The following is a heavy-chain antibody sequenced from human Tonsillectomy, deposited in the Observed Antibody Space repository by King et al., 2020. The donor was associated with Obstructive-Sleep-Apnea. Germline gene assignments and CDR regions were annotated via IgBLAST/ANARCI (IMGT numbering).Heavy chain of an antibody. J-gene: IGHJ4*02. CDR2: IYYSGST. CDR1: GGSITSYY. Sequence: MQLQESGPGLVKPSETLSLTCNVSGGSITSYYWSWIRQPPGKRLEWIGHIYYSGSTDYNPSLKSRVTISVDTSKNQISLKVKSVTAADTAVYYCATSAPGPWGQGTLVTVSS. CDR3: ATSAPGP. V-gene: IGHV4-59*08.